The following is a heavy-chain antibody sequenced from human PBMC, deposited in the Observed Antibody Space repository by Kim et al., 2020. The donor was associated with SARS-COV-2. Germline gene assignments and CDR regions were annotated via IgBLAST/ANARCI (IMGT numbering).Heavy chain of an antibody. J-gene: IGHJ4*02. D-gene: IGHD1-1*01. CDR2: FDPEGGET. Sequence: ASVKVSCKVSGYTLTELSMHWVRQAPGKGLEWMGGFDPEGGETIYAQKFQGRVTMTEDTSTDTAYMELSSLRSEDTAVYYCATDPLGSWNEASFGYWGQGTLVTVSS. CDR1: GYTLTELS. CDR3: ATDPLGSWNEASFGY. V-gene: IGHV1-24*01.